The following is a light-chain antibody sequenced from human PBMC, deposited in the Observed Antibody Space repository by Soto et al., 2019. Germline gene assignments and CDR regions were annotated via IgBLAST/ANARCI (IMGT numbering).Light chain of an antibody. CDR1: QSISSY. Sequence: DIQMTQSPSSLSASVGDRVTITCRASQSISSYLNWYQQKPGKAPKLLIYAASSLQSGVPSRFSGSESGTDFTLTISSLQPEDFATYYCQQSYSTPRYEWTFGQGTKVEIK. CDR2: AAS. CDR3: QQSYSTPRYEWT. J-gene: IGKJ1*01. V-gene: IGKV1-39*01.